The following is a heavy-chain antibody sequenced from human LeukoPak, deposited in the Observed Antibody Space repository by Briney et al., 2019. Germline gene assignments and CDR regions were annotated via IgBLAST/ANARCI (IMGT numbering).Heavy chain of an antibody. V-gene: IGHV1-18*04. D-gene: IGHD2-8*02. CDR2: INTKSGDT. Sequence: ASVKVSCKASGYTLTYNNISWVRQAPGPGLEWMGWINTKSGDTNYARTLQGRVTLTTDTSANTAYMELRSLRSDDTAVYYCARESGHCSGDNCFYFFDLWGQGFLVSVSS. CDR3: ARESGHCSGDNCFYFFDL. J-gene: IGHJ4*02. CDR1: GYTLTYNN.